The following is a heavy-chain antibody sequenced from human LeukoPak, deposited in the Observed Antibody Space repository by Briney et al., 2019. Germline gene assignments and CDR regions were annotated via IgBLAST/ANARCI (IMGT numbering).Heavy chain of an antibody. D-gene: IGHD3-3*01. CDR2: IYNIGNT. V-gene: IGHV4-39*07. CDR3: AGHGITIFGVTTKRRGWFDP. J-gene: IGHJ5*02. Sequence: SETLSLTCTVSGGSISSNNYCWGWIRQPPGKGLEWIGTIYNIGNTYYNPSLKSRVTISVDTSKNQLSLKLISVTAADTAVYYCAGHGITIFGVTTKRRGWFDPWGQGTLVSVSS. CDR1: GGSISSNNYC.